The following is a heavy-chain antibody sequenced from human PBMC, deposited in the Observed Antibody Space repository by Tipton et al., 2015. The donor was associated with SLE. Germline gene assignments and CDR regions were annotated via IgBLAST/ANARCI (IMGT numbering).Heavy chain of an antibody. CDR2: FFNGGRS. Sequence: LRLSCTVSGGSISSYYWSWFRQPPGKGLEWIGHFFNGGRSSSGPSLRSRLTISADTSKNQFSLKLTSVTAADTAVYYCARGMLTWRGAIIGVDVWGQGTSVNVSS. D-gene: IGHD2-8*01. CDR1: GGSISSYY. V-gene: IGHV4-4*08. J-gene: IGHJ6*02. CDR3: ARGMLTWRGAIIGVDV.